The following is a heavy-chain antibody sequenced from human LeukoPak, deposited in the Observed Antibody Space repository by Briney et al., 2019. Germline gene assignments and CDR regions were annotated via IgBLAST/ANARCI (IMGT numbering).Heavy chain of an antibody. Sequence: GGSLRLSCAASGFTFNNYAMNWVRQAPGKGLEWVSVISGSGGTTYYADSVKGRFTISRDSSKNTLYLQMNSLRAEDTAVYYCAKDTCSSTSCYASTHHYYYYGMDVWGQGTTVTVSS. CDR3: AKDTCSSTSCYASTHHYYYYGMDV. CDR1: GFTFNNYA. J-gene: IGHJ6*02. CDR2: ISGSGGTT. D-gene: IGHD2-2*01. V-gene: IGHV3-23*01.